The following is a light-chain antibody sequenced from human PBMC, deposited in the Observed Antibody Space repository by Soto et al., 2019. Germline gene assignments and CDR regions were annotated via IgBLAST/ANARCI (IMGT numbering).Light chain of an antibody. Sequence: IQLTRSPSSLSASVGDRVTITCRASQTIRNCLNWYQQAPGKTPKVLIYATSSLESWVPSRFSGSGSGTDFTLTISSLQPEDFATYYCQQSCTTPTFGGGTKVDIK. CDR2: ATS. CDR1: QTIRNC. V-gene: IGKV1-39*01. J-gene: IGKJ4*01. CDR3: QQSCTTPT.